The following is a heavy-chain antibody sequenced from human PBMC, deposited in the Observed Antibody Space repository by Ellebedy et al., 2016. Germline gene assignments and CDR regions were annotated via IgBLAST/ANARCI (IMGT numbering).Heavy chain of an antibody. CDR2: IKEDGTLK. CDR1: GFTFSTSW. CDR3: AASFDY. J-gene: IGHJ4*02. V-gene: IGHV3-7*03. Sequence: GESLKISCVASGFTFSTSWMHWVRQAPGKGLEWLASIKEDGTLKHYVDSVKGRFLISRDNARSSVYLQMNSLRAEDTAVYYCAASFDYWGQGALVTVSS.